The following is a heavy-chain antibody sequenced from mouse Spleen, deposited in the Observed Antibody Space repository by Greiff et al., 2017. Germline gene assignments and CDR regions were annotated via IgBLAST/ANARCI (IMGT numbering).Heavy chain of an antibody. CDR2: ISNSGGST. CDR3: ARDSGYGFDY. V-gene: IGHV5-12-1*01. CDR1: GFTFSSYY. Sequence: EVQLVESGGGLVKLGGSLKLSCAASGFTFSSYYMSWVRQTPEKRLEWVATISNSGGSTYYPDSVKDRFTISRDNAKNTLYLQMSSLNSEDTAVYYCARDSGYGFDYWGQGTTLTVSS. J-gene: IGHJ2*01. D-gene: IGHD3-1*01.